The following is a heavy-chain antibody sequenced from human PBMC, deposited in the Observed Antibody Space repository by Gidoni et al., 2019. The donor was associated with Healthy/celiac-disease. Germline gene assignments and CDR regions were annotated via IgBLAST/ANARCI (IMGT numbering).Heavy chain of an antibody. J-gene: IGHJ6*02. CDR3: AKALGGYCSSTSCYEYYYYGMDV. Sequence: EVQLVESGGGLVQPGRSLRRSCAASGFTFDDYALNWGRQAPGKGLGWVSGISWNSGSIGYADSVKGRFTISRDNAKNSLYLQMNSLRAEDTALYYCAKALGGYCSSTSCYEYYYYGMDVWGQGTTVTVSS. CDR1: GFTFDDYA. CDR2: ISWNSGSI. D-gene: IGHD2-2*01. V-gene: IGHV3-9*01.